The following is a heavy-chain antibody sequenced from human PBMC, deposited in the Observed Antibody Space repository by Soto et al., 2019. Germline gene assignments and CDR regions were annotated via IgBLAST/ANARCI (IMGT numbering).Heavy chain of an antibody. V-gene: IGHV4-4*07. Sequence: QVHLQESGPGLVKPSETLSLTCTVSGGSISSYYWSWIRQPAGKGLEWIGRIYTSGSTKYNPSLKSRVTMSVDTSKKHFSLKLSSMTAADTAVYYCARDYSSDYDFWSGYYSYGMDVWGQGTTVTVSS. CDR1: GGSISSYY. CDR3: ARDYSSDYDFWSGYYSYGMDV. D-gene: IGHD3-3*01. CDR2: IYTSGST. J-gene: IGHJ6*02.